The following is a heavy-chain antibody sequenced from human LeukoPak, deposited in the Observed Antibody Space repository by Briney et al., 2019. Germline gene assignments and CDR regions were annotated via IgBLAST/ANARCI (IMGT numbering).Heavy chain of an antibody. CDR2: VSASGGST. V-gene: IGHV3-23*01. CDR3: AKGGGWFDP. CDR1: GFTFSSSA. J-gene: IGHJ5*02. Sequence: GGSLRLSCAASGFTFSSSAMSWVRQAPGKGLEWVSTVSASGGSTYYAVSVKGRFTISRDDSENTLYLQMNSLRAEDTAVYYCAKGGGWFDPWGQGTLVTVSS. D-gene: IGHD2-15*01.